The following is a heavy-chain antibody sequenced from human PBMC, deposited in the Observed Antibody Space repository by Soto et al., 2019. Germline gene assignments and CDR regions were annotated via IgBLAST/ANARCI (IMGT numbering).Heavy chain of an antibody. CDR2: IWYDGSNK. V-gene: IGHV3-33*01. CDR3: ARDGGYSYGAADY. CDR1: GFTFSSYG. D-gene: IGHD5-18*01. J-gene: IGHJ4*02. Sequence: QVQLVESGGGVVQPGRSLRLSCAASGFTFSSYGMHWVRQAPGKGLEWVAVIWYDGSNKYYADSVKGRFTISRDNSKNTLSPQMNSLRAGHTAVYPCARDGGYSYGAADYWGQGTLVTVSS.